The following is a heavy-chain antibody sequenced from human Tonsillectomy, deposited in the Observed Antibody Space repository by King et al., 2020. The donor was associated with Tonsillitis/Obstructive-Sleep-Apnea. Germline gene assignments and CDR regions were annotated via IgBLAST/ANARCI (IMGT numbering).Heavy chain of an antibody. D-gene: IGHD3-3*01. CDR1: GFTFSDYY. Sequence: VQLVQSGGGLVKPGGSLRLSCAASGFTFSDYYISWIRQAPGKGLEWISYISSSGNYTDYADSVKGRFTISRDNAKKSMYLQMNSLRAEDTAVYYCARERRVTIFGVVTTVFYYYMDVWGKGTTVIVSS. J-gene: IGHJ6*03. CDR2: ISSSGNYT. CDR3: ARERRVTIFGVVTTVFYYYMDV. V-gene: IGHV3-11*05.